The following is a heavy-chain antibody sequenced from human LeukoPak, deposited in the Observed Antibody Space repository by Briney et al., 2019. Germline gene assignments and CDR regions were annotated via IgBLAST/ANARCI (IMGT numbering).Heavy chain of an antibody. CDR1: GGSFSGYY. J-gene: IGHJ5*02. V-gene: IGHV4-34*01. D-gene: IGHD6-19*01. Sequence: SETLSLTCAVYGGSFSGYYWSWIRQPPGKGLEWIGEINHSGSTNYNPSLKSRVTISVDTSKNQFSLKLSSVTAADTAVYYCARRIQWLVPENWFDPWGQGTLVTVSS. CDR2: INHSGST. CDR3: ARRIQWLVPENWFDP.